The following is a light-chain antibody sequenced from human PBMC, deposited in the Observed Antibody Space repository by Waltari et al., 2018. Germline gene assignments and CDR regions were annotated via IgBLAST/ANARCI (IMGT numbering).Light chain of an antibody. V-gene: IGKV3-11*01. CDR1: QSVSSY. J-gene: IGKJ4*01. Sequence: EIVLTQSPATLSLSPGERATLSCRASQSVSSYLAWYQQKPGQAPRLLIYDASNRATSIPARCSGSGSGTDFTLTISSLEPEDFAVYYCQQRSNWPTFGGGTKVEIK. CDR2: DAS. CDR3: QQRSNWPT.